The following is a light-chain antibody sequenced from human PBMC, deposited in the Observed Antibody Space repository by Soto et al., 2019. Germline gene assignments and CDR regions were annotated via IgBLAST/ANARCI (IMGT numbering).Light chain of an antibody. J-gene: IGLJ1*01. CDR1: SSDVGGYNY. V-gene: IGLV2-14*01. Sequence: QSVLTQPASVSGSPAQSITISCTGTSSDVGGYNYVSWYQQHPGKAPKLMIYEVSNRPSGVSNRFSGSKSGNTASLTISGLQAEDEADYYCSSYTSSSTLDVFGTGTKVTVL. CDR3: SSYTSSSTLDV. CDR2: EVS.